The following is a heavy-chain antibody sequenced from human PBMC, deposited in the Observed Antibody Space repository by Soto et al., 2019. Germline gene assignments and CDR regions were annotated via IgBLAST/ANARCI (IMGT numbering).Heavy chain of an antibody. V-gene: IGHV4-30-4*01. CDR1: GGSISSGDYY. Sequence: SETLSLTCTVSGGSISSGDYYWSWIRQPPGKGLEWIGYIYYSGSTYYNPSLKSRVTISVDTSKNQFSLKLSSVTAADTAVYYCAREAPLVVVAATPATNSYYYYGMDVWGQGTTLTVSS. CDR2: IYYSGST. J-gene: IGHJ6*02. CDR3: AREAPLVVVAATPATNSYYYYGMDV. D-gene: IGHD2-15*01.